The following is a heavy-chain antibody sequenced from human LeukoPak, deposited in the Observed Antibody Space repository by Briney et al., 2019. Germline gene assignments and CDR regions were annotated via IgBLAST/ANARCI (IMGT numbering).Heavy chain of an antibody. V-gene: IGHV3-13*01. D-gene: IGHD6-13*01. CDR2: IGTAGDT. Sequence: GGSLRLSCAASGFTFSNYDMHWVRQTPGKGLDWVSAIGTAGDTFYPGSVKGRFTVSRENAKNSLYLQMNSLGAGDTAVYFCARGTGYGSSWFSPYWYFDLWGRGTLVTVSS. J-gene: IGHJ2*01. CDR3: ARGTGYGSSWFSPYWYFDL. CDR1: GFTFSNYD.